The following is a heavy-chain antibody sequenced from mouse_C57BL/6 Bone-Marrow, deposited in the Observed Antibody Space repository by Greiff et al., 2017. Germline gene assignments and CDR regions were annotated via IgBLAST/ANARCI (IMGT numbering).Heavy chain of an antibody. J-gene: IGHJ2*01. Sequence: EVKLVESGGGLVKPGGSLKLSCAASGFTFSSYAMSWVRQTPEKRLEWVAPISDGGSYTYYPDNVKGRFTISRDNAKNNLYLQMSHLKSEDTAMYYCARDLGPVDYWGQGTTLTVSS. D-gene: IGHD4-1*01. CDR3: ARDLGPVDY. CDR1: GFTFSSYA. CDR2: ISDGGSYT. V-gene: IGHV5-4*01.